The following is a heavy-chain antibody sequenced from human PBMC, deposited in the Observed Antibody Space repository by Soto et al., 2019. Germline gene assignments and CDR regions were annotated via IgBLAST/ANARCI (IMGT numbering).Heavy chain of an antibody. CDR3: AKALSPYCIVLRLFDS. V-gene: IGHV3-23*01. CDR1: GFTLSSYA. D-gene: IGHD2-15*01. CDR2: IGPSGRTT. Sequence: GGSLRLSCAVYGFTLSSYAMSWVRQAPGKGLEWVSTIGPSGRTTYYADSVKGRFTISRDNSKNTLYLQMNSLRAEDTAQYYCAKALSPYCIVLRLFDSRGQGSSVIVSS. J-gene: IGHJ5*01.